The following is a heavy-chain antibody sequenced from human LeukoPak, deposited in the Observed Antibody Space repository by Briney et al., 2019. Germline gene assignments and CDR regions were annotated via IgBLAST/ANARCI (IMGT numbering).Heavy chain of an antibody. V-gene: IGHV4-39*07. CDR3: ARKPIINNAWYYFDY. CDR2: IYYSGST. Sequence: SETLSLTCTVSGGSISSSSYYWGWIRQPPGKGLEWIGSIYYSGSTYYNPSLKSRVTISVDTSKNQFSLKLSSVTAADTAVYYCARKPIINNAWYYFDYWGQGTLVTVSS. CDR1: GGSISSSSYY. D-gene: IGHD1/OR15-1a*01. J-gene: IGHJ4*02.